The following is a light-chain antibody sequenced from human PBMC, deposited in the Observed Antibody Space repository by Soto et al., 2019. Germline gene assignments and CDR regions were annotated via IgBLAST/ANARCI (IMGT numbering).Light chain of an antibody. V-gene: IGKV1-5*03. CDR3: QQYFDDYT. Sequence: DIKMTQSPSTLAESVGERVTITCRARQNVHNCLAWYQQKPGKAPKLLIYWASSLESGVPSRFSGCASGTEFTLTISSFQPDDFATYYCQQYFDDYTFGQGTKVEVK. J-gene: IGKJ2*01. CDR2: WAS. CDR1: QNVHNC.